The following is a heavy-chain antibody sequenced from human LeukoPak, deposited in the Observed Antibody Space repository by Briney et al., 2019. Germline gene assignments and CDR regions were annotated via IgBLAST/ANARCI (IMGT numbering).Heavy chain of an antibody. CDR2: ISYDGSNK. V-gene: IGHV3-30*18. CDR1: GFTFSTYG. J-gene: IGHJ4*02. D-gene: IGHD5-12*01. Sequence: PGGSLRLSCAASGFTFSTYGFHWVRQAPGKGLKWVAIISYDGSNKYYADSVRGRFTISRDNSKNTLYLQMNSLRAEDTAVYYCAKAMPVASTRGVVDYWGQGTLVTVSS. CDR3: AKAMPVASTRGVVDY.